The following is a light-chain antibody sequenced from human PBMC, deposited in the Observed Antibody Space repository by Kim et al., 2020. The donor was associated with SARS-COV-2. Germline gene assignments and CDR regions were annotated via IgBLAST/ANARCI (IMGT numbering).Light chain of an antibody. CDR2: LGS. Sequence: ASISCRSSQTLLRYNGYNSLDWYLQRPGQSPQLLIYLGSYRASGVPDRFSGGGSGTDFTLEISRVEAEDVGVYYCMQALETPLTFGQGTKVDIK. V-gene: IGKV2-28*01. CDR1: QTLLRYNGYNS. CDR3: MQALETPLT. J-gene: IGKJ1*01.